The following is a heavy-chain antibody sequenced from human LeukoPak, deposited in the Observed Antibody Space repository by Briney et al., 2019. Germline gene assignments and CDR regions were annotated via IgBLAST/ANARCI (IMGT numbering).Heavy chain of an antibody. D-gene: IGHD6-19*01. CDR2: IKSKTDGGTT. CDR3: TTEVSGYSSGWSVDY. J-gene: IGHJ4*02. V-gene: IGHV3-15*01. CDR1: GFTFSNAW. Sequence: GGSLRLSCAASGFTFSNAWMSWVRQAPGKGLEWVGRIKSKTDGGTTDYAAPVKGRFTISRDDSKNTLYLQMNSLKTEDTAVYYCTTEVSGYSSGWSVDYWGQGTLVTVSS.